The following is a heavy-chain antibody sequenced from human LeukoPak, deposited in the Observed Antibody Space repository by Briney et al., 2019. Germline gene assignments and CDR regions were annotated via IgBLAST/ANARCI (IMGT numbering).Heavy chain of an antibody. Sequence: SETLSLTCAVYGGSFSGYYWSWIRQPPGKGLEWIGEINHSGSTNYNPSLKSRVTISVDTSKNQFSLKLSSVTAADTAVYYCARRRGGIAVAGTFHYWGQGTLVTVSS. CDR3: ARRRGGIAVAGTFHY. D-gene: IGHD6-19*01. CDR2: INHSGST. CDR1: GGSFSGYY. J-gene: IGHJ4*02. V-gene: IGHV4-34*01.